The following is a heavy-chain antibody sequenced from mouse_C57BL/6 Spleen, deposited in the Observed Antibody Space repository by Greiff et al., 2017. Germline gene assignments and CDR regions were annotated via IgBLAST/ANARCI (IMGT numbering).Heavy chain of an antibody. D-gene: IGHD2-3*01. CDR2: INPNNGGT. CDR3: AEGRDGYYYWYFDV. Sequence: VQLQQSGPELVKPGASVKISCKASGYTFTDYYMNWVKQSPGKSLEWIGDINPNNGGTSYNQKFKGKATLTVDKSSSTAYMELRSLTSEDSAVYYCAEGRDGYYYWYFDVWGTGTTVTVSS. V-gene: IGHV1-26*01. J-gene: IGHJ1*03. CDR1: GYTFTDYY.